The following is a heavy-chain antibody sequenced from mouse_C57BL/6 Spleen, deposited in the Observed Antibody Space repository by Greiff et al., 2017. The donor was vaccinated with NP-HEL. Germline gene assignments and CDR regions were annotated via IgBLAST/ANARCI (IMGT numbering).Heavy chain of an antibody. CDR2: ILPGSGST. J-gene: IGHJ4*01. CDR3: ARWSGGGYRNYAFYAMDY. V-gene: IGHV1-9*01. CDR1: GYTFTGYW. D-gene: IGHD2-5*01. Sequence: QVQLQQSGAELMKPGASVKLSCKATGYTFTGYWIEWVKQRPGHGLEWIGEILPGSGSTNYNEKFKGKATFTADTSSNTAYMQLSSLTTEDSAIYYCARWSGGGYRNYAFYAMDYWGQGTSVTVSS.